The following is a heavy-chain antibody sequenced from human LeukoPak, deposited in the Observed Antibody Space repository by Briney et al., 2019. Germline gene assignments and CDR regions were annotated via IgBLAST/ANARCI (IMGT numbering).Heavy chain of an antibody. Sequence: EASVKVSCEASGYSFISYGITWVRQAPGQGLEWMGWISAYNGNTNYAQKVQGRVNMTTDTSTSTAYMELRSLRSDDTAVYYCARDSTGSSGYYYATDYWGQGTLVTVSS. J-gene: IGHJ4*02. V-gene: IGHV1-18*01. CDR1: GYSFISYG. CDR2: ISAYNGNT. D-gene: IGHD3-22*01. CDR3: ARDSTGSSGYYYATDY.